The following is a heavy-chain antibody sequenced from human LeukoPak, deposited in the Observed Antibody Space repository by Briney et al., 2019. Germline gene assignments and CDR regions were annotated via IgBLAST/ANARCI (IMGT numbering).Heavy chain of an antibody. CDR3: ARGRADKQWLAGRFDY. CDR2: INPSGGST. Sequence: ASVRVSCKASGYTFTSYYMHWVRQAPGQGLEWMGIINPSGGSTSNAQKFQGRVTMTRDMSTSTVYMELSSLRSEDTAVYYCARGRADKQWLAGRFDYWGQGTLVTVSS. D-gene: IGHD6-19*01. CDR1: GYTFTSYY. J-gene: IGHJ4*02. V-gene: IGHV1-46*01.